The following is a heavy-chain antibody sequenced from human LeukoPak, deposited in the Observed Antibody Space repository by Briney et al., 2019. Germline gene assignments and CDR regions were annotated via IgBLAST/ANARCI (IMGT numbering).Heavy chain of an antibody. CDR1: GFTFSSYS. CDR3: ARGPPWYYGSGSYSGRDYFDY. Sequence: GGSLRLSCAASGFTFSSYSMNWVRQAPGKGLEWVANIKQDGSEKYYVDSVKGRFTISRDNAKNSLYLQMNSLRAEDTAVYYCARGPPWYYGSGSYSGRDYFDYWGQGTLVTVSS. CDR2: IKQDGSEK. V-gene: IGHV3-7*01. J-gene: IGHJ4*02. D-gene: IGHD3-10*01.